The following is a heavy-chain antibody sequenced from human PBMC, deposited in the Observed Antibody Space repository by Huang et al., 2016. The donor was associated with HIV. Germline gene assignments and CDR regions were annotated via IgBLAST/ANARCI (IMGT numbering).Heavy chain of an antibody. CDR3: TAPNSYTSDLRIYFDY. J-gene: IGHJ4*02. CDR1: GFTFSKAW. V-gene: IGHV3-15*01. Sequence: EVQLVESGGGSVKPGGSLRLSCAASGFTFSKAWMNWVRQAPGNGWEWVGRSKSKIEGGTTDYAAPVKGRVTISRDDSKNTLYLQMNILKAEDTAVYYCTAPNSYTSDLRIYFDYWGQGSLVSVSS. CDR2: SKSKIEGGTT. D-gene: IGHD6-19*01.